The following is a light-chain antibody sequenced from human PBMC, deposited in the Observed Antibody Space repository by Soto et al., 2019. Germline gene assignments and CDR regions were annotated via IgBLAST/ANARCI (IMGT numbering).Light chain of an antibody. CDR1: QSVRNN. CDR2: DAS. Sequence: EIVMTQSPAAMSVSPGEGATLSCKASQSVRNNLAWYQQKPGQAPRLLIYDASTRATGIPARFSGSGSGTDFTLNISSLQSEDFAVYYCQQYNNWPPWTFGQGTKVESK. J-gene: IGKJ1*01. V-gene: IGKV3-15*01. CDR3: QQYNNWPPWT.